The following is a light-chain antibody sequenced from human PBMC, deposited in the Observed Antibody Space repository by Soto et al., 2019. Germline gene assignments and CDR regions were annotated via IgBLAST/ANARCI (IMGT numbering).Light chain of an antibody. CDR1: QSVGND. CDR3: QQYNEWPRT. V-gene: IGKV3-15*01. CDR2: GAS. J-gene: IGKJ1*01. Sequence: VMTQSPATLSVSPVERATLSCMASQSVGNDLAWYQQKVGQAPRLLIYGASTRATGIPARFSGSGSGTDFTLIISSLQSEDFAVFYCQQYNEWPRTFGQGTKVDI.